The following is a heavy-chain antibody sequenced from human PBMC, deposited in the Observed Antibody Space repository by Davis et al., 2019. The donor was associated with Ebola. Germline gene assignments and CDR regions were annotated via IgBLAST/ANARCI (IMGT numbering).Heavy chain of an antibody. CDR3: ARDLGMGKYMDV. J-gene: IGHJ6*03. CDR1: GFTFSHFG. CDR2: VSFDGSVT. V-gene: IGHV3-30*03. Sequence: GESLKISCAASGFTFSHFGMHWVRQAPGKGLEWVAVVSFDGSVTNYGDSLRGRFAVSRDNSKNTLYLQMDSLTAEDTAVYFCARDLGMGKYMDVWGKGTTVTVSS. D-gene: IGHD1-26*01.